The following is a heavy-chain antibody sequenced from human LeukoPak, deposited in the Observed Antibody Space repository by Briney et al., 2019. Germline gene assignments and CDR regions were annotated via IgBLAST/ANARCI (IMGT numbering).Heavy chain of an antibody. D-gene: IGHD2-15*01. CDR3: ARHVVVVAATRYNWFDP. CDR2: IYYSGST. CDR1: GGSISSSIYY. Sequence: SETLSLTCTVSGGSISSSIYYWGWIRQPPGQGLEWIGSIYYSGSTYYNPSLKSRVTISVDTSKNQFSLKLSSVTAADTAVYYCARHVVVVAATRYNWFDPWGQGTLVTVSS. J-gene: IGHJ5*02. V-gene: IGHV4-39*01.